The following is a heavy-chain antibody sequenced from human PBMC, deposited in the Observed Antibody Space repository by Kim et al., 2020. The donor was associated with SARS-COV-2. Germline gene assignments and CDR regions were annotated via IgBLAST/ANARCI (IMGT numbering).Heavy chain of an antibody. V-gene: IGHV1-18*04. CDR2: ISAYNGNT. CDR1: GYTFTSYG. J-gene: IGHJ4*02. D-gene: IGHD6-13*01. Sequence: ASVKVSCKASGYTFTSYGISWVRQAPGQGLEWMGWISAYNGNTNYAQKLQGRVTMTTDTSTSTAYMELRSLRSDDTAVYYCATTEQTYSSSWYGADYWGQGTLVTVSS. CDR3: ATTEQTYSSSWYGADY.